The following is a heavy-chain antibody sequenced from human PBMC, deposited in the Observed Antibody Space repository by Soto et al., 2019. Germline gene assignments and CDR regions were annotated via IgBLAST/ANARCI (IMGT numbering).Heavy chain of an antibody. CDR2: ISAYNGNT. D-gene: IGHD3-3*01. V-gene: IGHV1-18*01. CDR1: GYTFTSYG. CDR3: ARDLNHDFWSVTYYYGMDV. J-gene: IGHJ6*02. Sequence: ASVKVSCKASGYTFTSYGISWVRQAPGQGLEWMGWISAYNGNTNYAQKLQGRVTMTTDTSTGTAYMELRSLRSDDTAVYYCARDLNHDFWSVTYYYGMDVWGQGTTVTVSS.